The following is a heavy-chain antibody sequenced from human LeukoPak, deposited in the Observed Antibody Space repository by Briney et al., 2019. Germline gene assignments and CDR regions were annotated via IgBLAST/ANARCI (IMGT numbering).Heavy chain of an antibody. CDR2: ISYDGSNK. V-gene: IGHV3-30*04. CDR3: AKAYYDSSGYYQGAFDI. Sequence: GGSLRLSCAASGFTFSSYAMHWLRQAPGKGLEWVAVISYDGSNKYYADSVKGRFTISRDNSKNTLYLQMNSLRAEDTAVYYCAKAYYDSSGYYQGAFDIWGQGTMVTVSS. CDR1: GFTFSSYA. D-gene: IGHD3-22*01. J-gene: IGHJ3*02.